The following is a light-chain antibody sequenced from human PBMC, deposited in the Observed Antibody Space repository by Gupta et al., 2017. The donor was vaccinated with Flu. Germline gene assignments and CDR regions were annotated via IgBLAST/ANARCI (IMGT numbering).Light chain of an antibody. CDR1: NIGRKS. V-gene: IGLV3-21*02. J-gene: IGLJ1*01. CDR3: QVRDFDTDHYV. CDR2: NDS. Sequence: SYVLTQAPSVSVAPGQTAKVTCGGDNIGRKSVHWYQQKPGRPPLLVVCNDSDRPSGIPERFSGSNSGNTATLTIREVEVGDEADYYCQVRDFDTDHYVFGTGTTVTVL.